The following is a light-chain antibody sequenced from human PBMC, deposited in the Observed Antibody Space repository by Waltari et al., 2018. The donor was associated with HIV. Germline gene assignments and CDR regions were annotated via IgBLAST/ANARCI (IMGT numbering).Light chain of an antibody. V-gene: IGKV1-33*01. CDR3: QQGAT. Sequence: DIQMTQSPSSLSAYVGDRVTITCQASQDISNYLNWYQQKPGKAPKLLIYDASNLETGVPSRFSGSGSGTDFTFTISSLQPEDIATYYCQQGATFGGGTKVEIK. J-gene: IGKJ4*01. CDR2: DAS. CDR1: QDISNY.